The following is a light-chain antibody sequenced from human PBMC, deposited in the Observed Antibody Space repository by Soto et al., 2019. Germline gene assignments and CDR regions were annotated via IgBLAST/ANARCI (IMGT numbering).Light chain of an antibody. CDR2: HNN. V-gene: IGLV1-44*01. Sequence: QSVLTQPTSASGTPGQRVTISCSGSRSNIGSNAVNWYQQFPVTAPKLLIYHNNERPSGVPARFSGSKSGTSASLAISGLQSDDEADYFCAAWVDSRGGPVFGGGTKVTVL. J-gene: IGLJ2*01. CDR1: RSNIGSNA. CDR3: AAWVDSRGGPV.